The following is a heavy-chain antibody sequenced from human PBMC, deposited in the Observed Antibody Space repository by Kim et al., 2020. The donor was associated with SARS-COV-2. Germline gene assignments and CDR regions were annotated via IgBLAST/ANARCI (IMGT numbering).Heavy chain of an antibody. CDR3: AREVRYGSGSYYTYYYGMDV. CDR2: IYSGGST. J-gene: IGHJ6*02. D-gene: IGHD3-10*01. V-gene: IGHV3-53*01. Sequence: GGSLRLSCAASGFTVSSNYMSWVSQAPGKGLEWDSVIYSGGSTYYADSVKGRFTISRDNSKNTLYLQMNSLRAEDTAVYYCAREVRYGSGSYYTYYYGMDVWGQGTTVTVSS. CDR1: GFTVSSNY.